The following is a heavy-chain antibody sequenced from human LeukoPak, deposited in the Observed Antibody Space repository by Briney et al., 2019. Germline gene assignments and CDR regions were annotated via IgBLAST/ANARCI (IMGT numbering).Heavy chain of an antibody. CDR3: ARAEQYQLLLH. Sequence: ASVKVSCKASGYTFTSYGITWVRQAPGQGLEWMGWISAYNGNTNYAQKLQGRVTMTTDASTSTAYLDLRSLGSDDTAVYYCARAEQYQLLLHWGQGTLVTVSS. V-gene: IGHV1-18*01. J-gene: IGHJ4*02. CDR1: GYTFTSYG. CDR2: ISAYNGNT. D-gene: IGHD2-2*01.